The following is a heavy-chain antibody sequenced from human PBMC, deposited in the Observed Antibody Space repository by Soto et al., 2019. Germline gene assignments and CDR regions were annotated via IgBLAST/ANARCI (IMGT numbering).Heavy chain of an antibody. V-gene: IGHV3-23*01. D-gene: IGHD3-9*01. CDR3: AKDQAVRYFDWLSPLDY. Sequence: GGSLRLSCAASGFTFSSYAMSWVRQAPGKGLEWVSAISGSGGRKYYADSVKGRVTCSRDKSNNTLYRQMNSLGAEDTAVYCCAKDQAVRYFDWLSPLDYWGQGTLVTVSS. J-gene: IGHJ4*02. CDR1: GFTFSSYA. CDR2: ISGSGGRK.